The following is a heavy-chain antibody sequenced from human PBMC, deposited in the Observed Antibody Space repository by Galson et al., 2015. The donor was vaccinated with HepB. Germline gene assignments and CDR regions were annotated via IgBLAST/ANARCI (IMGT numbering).Heavy chain of an antibody. V-gene: IGHV3-23*01. D-gene: IGHD6-13*01. CDR3: AKDVWQQLESSYYYYYYYMDV. Sequence: SLRLSCAASGFTFSSYAMSWVRQAPGKGLEWVSAISGSGGSTYYADSVKGRFTISRDNSKNTLYLQMNSLRAEDTAVYYCAKDVWQQLESSYYYYYYYMDVWGKGTTVTVSS. CDR2: ISGSGGST. CDR1: GFTFSSYA. J-gene: IGHJ6*03.